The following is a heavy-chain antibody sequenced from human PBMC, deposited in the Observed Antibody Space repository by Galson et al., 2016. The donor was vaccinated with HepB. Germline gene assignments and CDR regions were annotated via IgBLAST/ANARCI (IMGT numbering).Heavy chain of an antibody. V-gene: IGHV1-2*02. CDR3: AREKDYVIAAPGPSQSMEDDF. D-gene: IGHD6-13*01. CDR1: GYTFTDYH. CDR2: IYPYGGGT. J-gene: IGHJ4*02. Sequence: SVKVSCKASGYTFTDYHMHWVRQAPGQGLEWVGWIYPYGGGTKYAQKFQGRVTMTSDTSVGTVYMELSRLRSDDTALYYCAREKDYVIAAPGPSQSMEDDFWGQGTLVTVSS.